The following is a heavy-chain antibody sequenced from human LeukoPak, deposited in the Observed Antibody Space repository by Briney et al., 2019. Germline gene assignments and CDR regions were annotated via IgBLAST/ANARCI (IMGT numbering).Heavy chain of an antibody. CDR2: INHSGST. CDR1: GGSFSGYY. CDR3: ARRGTTTNLRWFDP. J-gene: IGHJ5*02. Sequence: PSETLSLTCAVYGGSFSGYYWSWIRQPPGKGLEWIGEINHSGSTNYNPSLKSRVTISVDTSKNQFSLKLSSVTAADTAVYYCARRGTTTNLRWFDPWGQGTLVTVSS. V-gene: IGHV4-34*01. D-gene: IGHD4-17*01.